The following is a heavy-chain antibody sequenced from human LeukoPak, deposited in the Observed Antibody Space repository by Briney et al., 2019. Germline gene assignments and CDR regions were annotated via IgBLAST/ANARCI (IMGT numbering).Heavy chain of an antibody. V-gene: IGHV3-9*01. CDR2: ISWNSGSI. J-gene: IGHJ4*02. CDR3: AKTDSSGYYSGEADY. CDR1: GFTFDDYA. D-gene: IGHD3-22*01. Sequence: PGRSLRLSCAASGFTFDDYAMHWVRQAPGKGLEWVSGISWNSGSIGYADSVKGRFTISRDNAKNSLYLQMNSLRAEDTALYYCAKTDSSGYYSGEADYWGQGTLVTVSS.